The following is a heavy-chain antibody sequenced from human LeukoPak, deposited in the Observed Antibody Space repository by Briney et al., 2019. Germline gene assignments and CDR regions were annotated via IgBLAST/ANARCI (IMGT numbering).Heavy chain of an antibody. CDR2: IRYDGSNK. CDR3: ARVNGQQLVRGPFDY. D-gene: IGHD6-13*01. CDR1: GFIFSSYG. V-gene: IGHV3-30*02. J-gene: IGHJ4*02. Sequence: GGSLRLSCAASGFIFSSYGMYWVRQAPGKGLEWVAFIRYDGSNKYYADSVKGRFTISRDNAKNSLYLQMNSLRAEDTAVYYCARVNGQQLVRGPFDYWGQGTLVTVSS.